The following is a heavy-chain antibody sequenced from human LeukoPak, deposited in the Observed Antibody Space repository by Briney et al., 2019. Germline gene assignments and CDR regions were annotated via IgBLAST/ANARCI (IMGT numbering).Heavy chain of an antibody. J-gene: IGHJ4*02. V-gene: IGHV4-59*08. CDR3: ARNTAAGTIDY. D-gene: IGHD6-13*01. CDR2: IYYSGST. Sequence: SETLSLTCTVSGGSISSYYWSWIRQPPGKGLEWIGYIYYSGSTNYNPSLKSRVTISADTSKNQSSLKLSSVTAADTAVYYCARNTAAGTIDYWGQGTLVTVSS. CDR1: GGSISSYY.